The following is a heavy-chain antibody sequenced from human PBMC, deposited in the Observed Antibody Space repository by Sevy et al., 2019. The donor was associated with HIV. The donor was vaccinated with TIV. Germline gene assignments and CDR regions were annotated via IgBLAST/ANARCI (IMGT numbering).Heavy chain of an antibody. D-gene: IGHD3-10*01. CDR3: TTSPLTMVRGVTHY. V-gene: IGHV3-15*01. Sequence: GGSLRLSCAASGFTFSNAWMSWVRQAPGKGLEWVGRIKSKTDGGTTDYAAPVKGRFTISRDDSKNTLYLQMNSLKTEDTAVYYCTTSPLTMVRGVTHYWGQGTLVTVSS. CDR1: GFTFSNAW. CDR2: IKSKTDGGTT. J-gene: IGHJ4*02.